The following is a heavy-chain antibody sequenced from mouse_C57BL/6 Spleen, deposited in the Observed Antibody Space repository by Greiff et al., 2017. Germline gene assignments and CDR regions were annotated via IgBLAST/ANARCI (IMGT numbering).Heavy chain of an antibody. CDR2: INPNYGTT. Sequence: ESGPELVKPGASVKISCKASGYSFTDYNMNWVKQSNGKSLEWIGVINPNYGTTSYNQKFKGKATLTVDQSSSTAYMQLNSLTSEDSAVYYCARGVVTTLYYYAMDYWGQGTSVTVSS. V-gene: IGHV1-39*01. CDR3: ARGVVTTLYYYAMDY. CDR1: GYSFTDYN. J-gene: IGHJ4*01. D-gene: IGHD2-3*01.